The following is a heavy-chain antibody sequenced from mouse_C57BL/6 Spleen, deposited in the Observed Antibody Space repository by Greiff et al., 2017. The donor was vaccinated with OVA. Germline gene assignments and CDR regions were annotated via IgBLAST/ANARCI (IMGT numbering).Heavy chain of an antibody. Sequence: VTLLESCPGLVPPLPSLSLSFTFSFFSFPRSCVHFVRHSPCQVLYLLGVIWSGGSTDYYAAFISRLTIRKDNSKSQVFFKMISLQADDTAIYYCARAGLYSNYYAMDYWGQGTSVTVSS. CDR2: IWSGGST. J-gene: IGHJ4*01. D-gene: IGHD2-5*01. V-gene: IGHV2-2*01. CDR1: FFSFPRSC. CDR3: ARAGLYSNYYAMDY.